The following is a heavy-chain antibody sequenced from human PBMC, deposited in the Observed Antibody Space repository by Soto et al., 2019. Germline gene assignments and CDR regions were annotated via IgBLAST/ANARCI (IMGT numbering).Heavy chain of an antibody. CDR1: GYPVTAYY. V-gene: IGHV1-2*02. CDR3: ARGGGVGVAGSAAFDM. Sequence: QLHLVQSGAVVKKPGASVTVSCSASGYPVTAYYMHWVRQAPGRGLEWMGGINPATGAAKYTQTFPGRGTMTRDTSTGTVFMELGGLTSEDTAVFYCARGGGVGVAGSAAFDMWGQGTLVTVSS. J-gene: IGHJ3*02. D-gene: IGHD3-3*01. CDR2: INPATGAA.